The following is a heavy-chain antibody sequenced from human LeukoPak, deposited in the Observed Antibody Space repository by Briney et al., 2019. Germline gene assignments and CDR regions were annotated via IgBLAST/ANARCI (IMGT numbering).Heavy chain of an antibody. CDR1: GFTFSSYT. Sequence: PGGSLRLSCAASGFTFSSYTIHWVSQAPGKGLEWVTIISYDGSNKYYADSVKGRFTISRDNSKNTLYPQMNSLRAEDTAVYYCARGGQGYDLNWFDPWGQGTLVTVSS. D-gene: IGHD3-3*01. J-gene: IGHJ5*02. CDR2: ISYDGSNK. CDR3: ARGGQGYDLNWFDP. V-gene: IGHV3-30-3*01.